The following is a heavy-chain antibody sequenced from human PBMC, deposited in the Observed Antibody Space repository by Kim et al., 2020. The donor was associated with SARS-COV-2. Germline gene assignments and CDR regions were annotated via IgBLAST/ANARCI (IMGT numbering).Heavy chain of an antibody. V-gene: IGHV3-9*01. CDR3: AKDITPSYYYDSSGYYPETAFDI. CDR1: GFTFDDYA. Sequence: GGSLRLSCAASGFTFDDYAMHWVRQTPGKGLEWVSGISWDSGSIGYADSVKGRFTISRDNAKNSLYLQMNSLRAEDTALYYCAKDITPSYYYDSSGYYPETAFDIWGQGKMVTVSS. D-gene: IGHD3-22*01. J-gene: IGHJ3*02. CDR2: ISWDSGSI.